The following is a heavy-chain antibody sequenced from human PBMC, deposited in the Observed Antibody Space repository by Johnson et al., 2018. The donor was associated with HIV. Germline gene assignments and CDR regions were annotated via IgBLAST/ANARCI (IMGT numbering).Heavy chain of an antibody. J-gene: IGHJ3*02. D-gene: IGHD3-10*01. V-gene: IGHV3-15*01. CDR3: TTDWEYYYGSGKLDAFDM. Sequence: EVQLVESGGGLVKPGGSLRLSCAASGFTFSNAWMSWVRQAPGKGLEWVGRIKSKTGGGTTSYAAPVKGRFTISRDDSKDTVYLHMNSLKVDDTAVYYCTTDWEYYYGSGKLDAFDMWG. CDR1: GFTFSNAW. CDR2: IKSKTGGGTT.